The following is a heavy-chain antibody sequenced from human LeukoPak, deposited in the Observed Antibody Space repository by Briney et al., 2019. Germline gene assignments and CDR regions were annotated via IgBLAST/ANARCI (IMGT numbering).Heavy chain of an antibody. CDR1: GFTLSSYG. V-gene: IGHV3-30*02. D-gene: IGHD3-10*01. CDR2: IRYDGSNK. Sequence: GGSLRLSCAASGFTLSSYGMHWVRQAPGKGLEWVAFIRYDGSNKYYADSVKGRFTISRDNSENTLWLQMTSLRAEDTAVYYCAKAPVRGVISHLDYWGQGTLVTVPS. J-gene: IGHJ4*02. CDR3: AKAPVRGVISHLDY.